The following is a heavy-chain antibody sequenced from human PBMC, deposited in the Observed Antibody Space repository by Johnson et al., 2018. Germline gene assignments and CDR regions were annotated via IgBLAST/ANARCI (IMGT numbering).Heavy chain of an antibody. Sequence: VQLVESGGGLVQPGGSLRLSCAASGFTFSSYWMHWVRQAPGKGLVWVSHINSDGSRTTSADFVKGRRTTSRDNAKNTVNLQVNSLRAEDTAVYYCAKESWGTFDSWGQGTLVTVSS. D-gene: IGHD3-16*01. CDR3: AKESWGTFDS. J-gene: IGHJ5*01. CDR1: GFTFSSYW. V-gene: IGHV3-74*01. CDR2: INSDGSRT.